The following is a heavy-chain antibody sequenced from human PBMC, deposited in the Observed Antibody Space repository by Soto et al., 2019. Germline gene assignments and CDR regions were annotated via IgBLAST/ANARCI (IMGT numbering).Heavy chain of an antibody. CDR2: IYDSGSP. V-gene: IGHV4-59*02. Sequence: PSETLSLTCVVSGGSVTSYHWSWIRQFPGQALEWIGYIYDSGSPYYNPSLRSRVIISADTSKNQISLKLTSATAADTAVYYCARGVGSSPPRYWGRGTLVTVSS. J-gene: IGHJ4*02. CDR1: GGSVTSYH. D-gene: IGHD1-26*01. CDR3: ARGVGSSPPRY.